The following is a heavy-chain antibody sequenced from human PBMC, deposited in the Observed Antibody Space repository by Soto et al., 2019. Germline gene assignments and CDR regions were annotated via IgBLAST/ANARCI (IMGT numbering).Heavy chain of an antibody. CDR3: VARRYCSGGSCPDYFDY. CDR1: GTTFSNYA. CDR2: IFPIFGTT. J-gene: IGHJ4*02. D-gene: IGHD2-15*01. Sequence: QVQVVQSGAEVKKPGSSVKVSCKASGTTFSNYAISWVRQAPGQGLEWMGGIFPIFGTTNYPQKFQGRLTITADESTSTVYMELSSLTSEDTAVYYCVARRYCSGGSCPDYFDYWGQGTLVTVSS. V-gene: IGHV1-69*01.